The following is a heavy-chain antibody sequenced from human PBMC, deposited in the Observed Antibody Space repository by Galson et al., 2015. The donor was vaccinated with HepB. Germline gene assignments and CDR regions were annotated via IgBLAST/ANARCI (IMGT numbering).Heavy chain of an antibody. CDR1: GDSVSSNSAA. D-gene: IGHD6-13*01. CDR3: ARDRPWRGYTNNWYYFDY. V-gene: IGHV6-1*01. CDR2: TYYRSKWYN. Sequence: CAISGDSVSSNSAAWNWIRQSPSTGLEWLGRTYYRSKWYNDYAVSVKSRITINPDTSKNQFSLQLNSVTPEDTAVYYCARDRPWRGYTNNWYYFDYWGQGTLVTVSS. J-gene: IGHJ4*02.